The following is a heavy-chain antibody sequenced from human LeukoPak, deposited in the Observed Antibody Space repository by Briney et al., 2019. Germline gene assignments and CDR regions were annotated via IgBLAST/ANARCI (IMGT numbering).Heavy chain of an antibody. CDR1: GGSVSSGSYY. D-gene: IGHD2-21*02. CDR3: ARDLYCGGDCYGI. V-gene: IGHV4-61*01. CDR2: IYYSGST. J-gene: IGHJ3*02. Sequence: SETLSLTCTVSGGSVSSGSYYWSWIRQPPGKGLEWIGFIYYSGSTNYNPSLKSRVTISVDTSKNQFSLKLRSVTAADTAVYYCARDLYCGGDCYGIWGQGTMVTVSS.